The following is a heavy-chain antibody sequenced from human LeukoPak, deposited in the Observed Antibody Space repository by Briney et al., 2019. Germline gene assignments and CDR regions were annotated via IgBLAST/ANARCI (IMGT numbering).Heavy chain of an antibody. D-gene: IGHD6-13*01. CDR3: ARGQQLVLWAFDI. Sequence: GGSLRLSCAASGFTFSDYYMSCIRQAPGKGLEWVSYISSSGSTIYYADSVKGRFTISRDNAKNSLYLQMNSLRAEDTAVYYCARGQQLVLWAFDIWGQGTMVTVSS. V-gene: IGHV3-11*04. CDR2: ISSSGSTI. CDR1: GFTFSDYY. J-gene: IGHJ3*02.